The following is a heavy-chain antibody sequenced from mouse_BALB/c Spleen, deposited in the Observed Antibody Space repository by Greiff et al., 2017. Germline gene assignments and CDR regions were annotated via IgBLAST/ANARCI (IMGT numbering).Heavy chain of an antibody. Sequence: EVQLVESGGGLVKPGGSLKLSCAASGFTFSSYTMSWVRQTPEKRLEWVATISSGGSYTYYPDSVKGRFTISRDNAKNTLYLQMSSLKSEDTAMYYCTRERDDGYYWFAYWGQGTLVTVSA. J-gene: IGHJ3*01. D-gene: IGHD2-3*01. CDR1: GFTFSSYT. CDR2: ISSGGSYT. V-gene: IGHV5-6-4*01. CDR3: TRERDDGYYWFAY.